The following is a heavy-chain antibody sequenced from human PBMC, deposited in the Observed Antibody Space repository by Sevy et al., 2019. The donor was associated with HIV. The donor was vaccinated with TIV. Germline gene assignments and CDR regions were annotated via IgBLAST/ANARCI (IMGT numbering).Heavy chain of an antibody. Sequence: GGSLRLSCAASGLSVSDNSMNWVRQAPGKGLELVSVIYGDGRTYYADSVKGRFTISRDNSKNTLYLHMNNLRPEDTAVYYCARDRYYDASGYYYYYYGMDVWGQGSTVTVSS. CDR2: IYGDGRT. D-gene: IGHD3-22*01. V-gene: IGHV3-66*01. CDR3: ARDRYYDASGYYYYYYGMDV. CDR1: GLSVSDNS. J-gene: IGHJ6*02.